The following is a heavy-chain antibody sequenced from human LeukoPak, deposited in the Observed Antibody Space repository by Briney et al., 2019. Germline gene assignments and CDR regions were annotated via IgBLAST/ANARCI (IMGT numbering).Heavy chain of an antibody. Sequence: WASVKVSCKASGYTFTSYDINWVRQATGQGLEWMGWMNPNSGNTGYAQKLQGRVTMTRNTSISTAYMELSSLRSEDTAVYYCARWLVHNPGDYWGQGTLVTVSS. CDR1: GYTFTSYD. CDR3: ARWLVHNPGDY. V-gene: IGHV1-8*01. D-gene: IGHD6-19*01. CDR2: MNPNSGNT. J-gene: IGHJ4*02.